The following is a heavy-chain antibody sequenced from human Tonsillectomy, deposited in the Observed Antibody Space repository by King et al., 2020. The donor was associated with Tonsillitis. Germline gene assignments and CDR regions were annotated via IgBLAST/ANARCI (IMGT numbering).Heavy chain of an antibody. J-gene: IGHJ3*02. CDR2: VYSSGLT. D-gene: IGHD3-10*01. CDR3: ARRGRGGNDVWDI. V-gene: IGHV4-61*02. CDR1: GGSISGGSYY. Sequence: VQLQESGPGLVKPSQTLSLTCSVSGGSISGGSYYWSWIRQPAGMGLEWIGRVYSSGLTDYNPSLKSRVSISVDTSKNQFSLNLRSVTAADTAVYYCARRGRGGNDVWDIWGQGTMVTVS.